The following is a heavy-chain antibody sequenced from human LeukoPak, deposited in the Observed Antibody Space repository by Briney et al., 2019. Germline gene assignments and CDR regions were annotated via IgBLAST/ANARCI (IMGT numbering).Heavy chain of an antibody. Sequence: GGSLRLSCAASGFTFSSYGMHWVRQAPGKGLEWVAVIRYDGSHKFYADSVKGRFTISRDNYKRTLYLQMNSLRAEDKAVYYCAKIGPDCYYYIDVWGNGTTVTVSS. CDR3: AKIGPDCYYYIDV. J-gene: IGHJ6*03. CDR1: GFTFSSYG. V-gene: IGHV3-30*02. CDR2: IRYDGSHK.